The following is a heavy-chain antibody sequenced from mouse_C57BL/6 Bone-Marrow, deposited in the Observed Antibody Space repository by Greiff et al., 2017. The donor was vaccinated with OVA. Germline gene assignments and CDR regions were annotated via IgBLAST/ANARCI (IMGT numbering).Heavy chain of an antibody. CDR3: AREGTAQATYPWFAD. Sequence: VQLQQPGAELVKPGASVKMSCKASGYTFTSYWITWVKQRPGQGLEWIGDIYPGSGSTNYNEKFKSKATLTVDTSSSTAYMQLSSLTSEDSAVYYCAREGTAQATYPWFADWGQGTLVTVSA. CDR2: IYPGSGST. V-gene: IGHV1-55*01. D-gene: IGHD3-2*02. J-gene: IGHJ3*01. CDR1: GYTFTSYW.